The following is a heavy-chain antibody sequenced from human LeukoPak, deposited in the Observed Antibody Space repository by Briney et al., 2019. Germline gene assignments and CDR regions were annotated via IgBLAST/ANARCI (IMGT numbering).Heavy chain of an antibody. V-gene: IGHV3-7*01. CDR3: ARVHGDYSGVPGY. D-gene: IGHD4-17*01. CDR1: GFTFSSYW. J-gene: IGHJ4*02. CDR2: IKQDGSEK. Sequence: GGSLRLSCAASGFTFSSYWMSWVRQAPGKGPEWVANIKQDGSEKYYVDSVKGRFTISRDNAKNSLYLQMNSLRAEDTAVYYCARVHGDYSGVPGYWGQGTLVTVSS.